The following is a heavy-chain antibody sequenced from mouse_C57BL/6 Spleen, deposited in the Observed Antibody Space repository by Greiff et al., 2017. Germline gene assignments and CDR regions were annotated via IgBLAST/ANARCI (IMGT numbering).Heavy chain of an antibody. CDR1: GFTFSSYA. CDR3: TTSDGYSFAY. D-gene: IGHD2-3*01. CDR2: ISSGGDYI. J-gene: IGHJ3*01. Sequence: EVKLEESGEGLVKPGGSLKLSCAASGFTFSSYAMSWVRQTPEKRLEWVAYISSGGDYIYYADTVKGRFTISRDNARNTLYLQMSSLKSEDTAMYYCTTSDGYSFAYWGQGTLVTVSA. V-gene: IGHV5-9-1*02.